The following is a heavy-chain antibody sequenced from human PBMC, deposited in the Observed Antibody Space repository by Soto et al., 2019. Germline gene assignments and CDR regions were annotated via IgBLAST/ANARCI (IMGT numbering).Heavy chain of an antibody. CDR1: GFTFSSYG. CDR2: IWYDGSNK. J-gene: IGHJ4*02. V-gene: IGHV3-33*01. Sequence: GGSLRLSCAASGFTFSSYGMHWVRQAPGKGLEWVAVIWYDGSNKYYADSVKGRFTISRDNSKDTLYLQMNSLRAEDTAVYYCARGPYRPTAGLDYWGRGPVVTVSS. D-gene: IGHD3-16*02. CDR3: ARGPYRPTAGLDY.